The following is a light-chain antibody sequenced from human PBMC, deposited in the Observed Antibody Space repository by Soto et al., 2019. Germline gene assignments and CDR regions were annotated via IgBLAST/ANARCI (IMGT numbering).Light chain of an antibody. V-gene: IGKV3-11*01. CDR2: DAS. CDR3: QQRSNWPPYT. J-gene: IGKJ2*01. CDR1: QSVSSY. Sequence: EIVLTQSPATLSLSPGERATLSCRASQSVSSYLAWYQQKPGQAPRLLSYDASTRATGIPARFSGSGSGTDFTLTISSLEPEDVAVYYCQQRSNWPPYTLGQGTKLAIK.